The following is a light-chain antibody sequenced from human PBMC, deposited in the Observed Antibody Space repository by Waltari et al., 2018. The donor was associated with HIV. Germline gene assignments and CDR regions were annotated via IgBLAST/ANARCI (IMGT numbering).Light chain of an antibody. J-gene: IGLJ3*02. CDR1: NIGTKD. V-gene: IGLV3-9*01. CDR3: QVWDNNVV. Sequence: YELTQPLSVSVALGLTAQIHCGGNNIGTKDVHWYQKRPGQAPVLVMFKDSNRPSGIPGPFSGSKSRNTAALTISGVQVEDEADYFCQVWDNNVVFGGGTKLTVL. CDR2: KDS.